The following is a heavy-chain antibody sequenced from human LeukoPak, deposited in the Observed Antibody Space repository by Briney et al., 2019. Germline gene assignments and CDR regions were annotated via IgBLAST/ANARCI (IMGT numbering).Heavy chain of an antibody. CDR2: ISTYNGSP. D-gene: IGHD5-12*01. CDR1: GYSFTKYG. V-gene: IGHV1-18*01. CDR3: ARGAWLHSSDY. J-gene: IGHJ4*02. Sequence: GASVKVSCKASGYSFTKYGFSWVRQAPGQGLEWMGWISTYNGSPWYAQKFKGRVTMTTDTSTSTAYMELSSLRSEDTAVYYCARGAWLHSSDYWGQGTLVTVSS.